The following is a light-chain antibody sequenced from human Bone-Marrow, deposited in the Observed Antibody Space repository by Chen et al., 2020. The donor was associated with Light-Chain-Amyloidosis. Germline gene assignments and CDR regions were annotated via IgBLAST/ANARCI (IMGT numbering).Light chain of an antibody. J-gene: IGLJ3*02. CDR3: CSYAGRGKM. Sequence: ALTHPASLSGAPGMTLPISFTGSTSSVGTYNLVPWYQHHPGKPPKLIIYEAKKRPSGVSNLFSGSRSGYTASLTISGLRAEDEADYYGCSYAGRGKMFGGGTKLTVL. CDR2: EAK. CDR1: TSSVGTYNL. V-gene: IGLV2-23*01.